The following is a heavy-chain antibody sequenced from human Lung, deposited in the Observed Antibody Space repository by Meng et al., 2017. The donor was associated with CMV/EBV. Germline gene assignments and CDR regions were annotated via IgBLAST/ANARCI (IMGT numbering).Heavy chain of an antibody. J-gene: IGHJ4*02. CDR3: AHRDSITGTSGSLGEYYFDY. CDR2: IYWNDDK. V-gene: IGHV2-5*01. Sequence: GVGVGWIHQPPGKALEWLSLIYWNDDKRYSPFLKSRLTITKDTSKNQVVLTMTNMDLVDTATYYCAHRDSITGTSGSLGEYYFDYWGQGTLVTVSS. D-gene: IGHD1-7*01. CDR1: GVG.